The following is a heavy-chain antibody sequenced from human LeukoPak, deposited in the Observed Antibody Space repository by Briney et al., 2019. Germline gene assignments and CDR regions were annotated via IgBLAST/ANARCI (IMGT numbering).Heavy chain of an antibody. CDR1: GFTVNGIY. CDR2: IYSDGST. Sequence: GGSLRLSCAASGFTVNGIYMNWVRQAPGKGLEWVSVIYSDGSTYYADSVKGRFTISRDNSKDTLYLQMNSLRVEDTAVYYCAREIYGGNSGFDYWGRGTLVTVSS. D-gene: IGHD4-23*01. J-gene: IGHJ4*02. V-gene: IGHV3-53*01. CDR3: AREIYGGNSGFDY.